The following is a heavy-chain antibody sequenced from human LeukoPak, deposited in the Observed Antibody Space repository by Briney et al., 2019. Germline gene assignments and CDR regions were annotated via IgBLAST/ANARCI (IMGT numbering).Heavy chain of an antibody. CDR1: GYTFTSYG. Sequence: ASVKVSCKASGYTFTSYGISCVRQAPGQGLEWMGWISAYNGNTNYAQKLQGRVTMTTDTSTSTAYMELRSLRSDDAAVYFCARDSGVVTAATGDYWGQGPLVTVSS. D-gene: IGHD2-21*02. CDR2: ISAYNGNT. CDR3: ARDSGVVTAATGDY. J-gene: IGHJ4*02. V-gene: IGHV1-18*04.